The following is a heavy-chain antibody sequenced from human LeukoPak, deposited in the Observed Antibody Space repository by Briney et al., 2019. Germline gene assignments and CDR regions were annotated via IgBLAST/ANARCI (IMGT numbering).Heavy chain of an antibody. CDR2: ISSSGSTI. CDR3: TRVGDYGEY. D-gene: IGHD4-17*01. V-gene: IGHV3-11*01. J-gene: IGHJ4*02. CDR1: GFTFRDYY. Sequence: GGSLRLSCAPSGFTFRDYYMSGLPQAPGKGREGVSYISSSGSTIYYADSVKGRFTISRDNAKNSLYLQMNSLGAEDSALYYCTRVGDYGEYWGQGTLVTVSS.